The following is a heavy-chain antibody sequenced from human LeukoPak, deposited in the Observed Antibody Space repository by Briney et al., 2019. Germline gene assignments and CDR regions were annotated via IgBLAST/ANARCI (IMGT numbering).Heavy chain of an antibody. Sequence: SETLSLTCAVYGGSLSDYYWSWIRQSPGKGLEWIGEISHRGRTYYNLSLKSRVTISVDTSKNQFSLKLSSVTAADTAVYYCASSGRDGYQFDYWGQGTLVTVSS. CDR3: ASSGRDGYQFDY. V-gene: IGHV4-34*01. J-gene: IGHJ4*02. CDR2: ISHRGRT. D-gene: IGHD5-24*01. CDR1: GGSLSDYY.